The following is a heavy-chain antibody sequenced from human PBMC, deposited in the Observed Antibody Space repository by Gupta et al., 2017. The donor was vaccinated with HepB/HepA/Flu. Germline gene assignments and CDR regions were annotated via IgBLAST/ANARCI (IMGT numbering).Heavy chain of an antibody. V-gene: IGHV4-59*08. CDR1: GGSISSYY. CDR3: AGLIFVDSIWGGWFDP. J-gene: IGHJ5*02. Sequence: QVQLQESGPGLVKPSETLSLTCTVSGGSISSYYWSWIRQPPGKGLEWIGYIYYSGSTNYNPPLKSRFTISVDTSKNHFSLKLSSVTAADTAGYYCAGLIFVDSIWGGWFDPWGQGTLFTVSS. D-gene: IGHD3-16*01. CDR2: IYYSGST.